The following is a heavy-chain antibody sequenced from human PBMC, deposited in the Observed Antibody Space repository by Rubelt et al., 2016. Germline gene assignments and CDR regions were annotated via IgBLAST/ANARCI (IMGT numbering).Heavy chain of an antibody. CDR2: IYPGDSDT. J-gene: IGHJ5*02. D-gene: IGHD4-17*01. CDR1: GYSFTSYW. Sequence: EVQLVQSGAEVKKPGESLKISCKGSGYSFTSYWIGWVRQMPGKGLACMGIIYPGDSDTGYSPSSQGQVTISAEKSFSTAYLQWSSLKASDTAMYYCARVTTVTNDNWFDPWGQGTLVTVSS. V-gene: IGHV5-51*01. CDR3: ARVTTVTNDNWFDP.